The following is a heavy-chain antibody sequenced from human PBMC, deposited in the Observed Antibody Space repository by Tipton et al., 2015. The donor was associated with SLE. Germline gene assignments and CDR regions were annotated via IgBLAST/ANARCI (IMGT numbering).Heavy chain of an antibody. CDR2: IYHSGST. Sequence: TLSLTCAVSGYSISSGYYWGWIRQPPGKGLEWIGSIYHSGSTYYNPSLKSRVTISVDTSKNQFSLKLSSVTAADTAVYYCARDSSGYWDYWGQGTLVTVSS. V-gene: IGHV4-38-2*02. D-gene: IGHD6-19*01. CDR3: ARDSSGYWDY. J-gene: IGHJ4*02. CDR1: GYSISSGYY.